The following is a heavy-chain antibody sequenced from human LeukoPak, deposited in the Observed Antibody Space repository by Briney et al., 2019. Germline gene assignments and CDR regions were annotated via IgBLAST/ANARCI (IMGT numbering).Heavy chain of an antibody. J-gene: IGHJ4*02. CDR2: ITSDGSNK. Sequence: GGPLRLSCAASGSTFSNNGMQWVRQAPGKGLEWVAFITSDGSNKDYANSVKGRFSIFRDNSKNTLYLQMNSLRTEDTAVYYCAKEPQGDWGQGTLVTVSS. CDR1: GSTFSNNG. CDR3: AKEPQGD. V-gene: IGHV3-30*02.